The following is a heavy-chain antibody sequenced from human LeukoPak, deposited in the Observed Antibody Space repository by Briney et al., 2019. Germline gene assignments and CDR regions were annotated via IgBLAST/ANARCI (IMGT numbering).Heavy chain of an antibody. CDR3: ARDLERWGITMTLHY. CDR1: GYTFTSYA. J-gene: IGHJ4*02. V-gene: IGHV1-3*03. D-gene: IGHD3-22*01. CDR2: INAGNGNT. Sequence: ASVKVSCKASGYTFTSYAMHWVRQAPGQRLEWMGWINAGNGNTKYSQEFQGRVTITRDTSASTAYMELSSLRSEDTAVYYCARDLERWGITMTLHYWGQGTLVTVSS.